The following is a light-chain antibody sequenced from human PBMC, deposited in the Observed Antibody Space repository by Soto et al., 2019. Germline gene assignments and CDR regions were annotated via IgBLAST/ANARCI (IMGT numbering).Light chain of an antibody. CDR2: EVS. V-gene: IGLV2-14*01. CDR1: SSDVGDYNY. CDR3: NSYTSSNTLV. J-gene: IGLJ1*01. Sequence: QSALTQPASVSGSPGQSITISCTGTSSDVGDYNYVSWYEQHPGKAPKLMIYEVSNRPSGVSNRFSGSKSGNTASLTISGLQAEDEAEYYCNSYTSSNTLVFGTGTKLTVL.